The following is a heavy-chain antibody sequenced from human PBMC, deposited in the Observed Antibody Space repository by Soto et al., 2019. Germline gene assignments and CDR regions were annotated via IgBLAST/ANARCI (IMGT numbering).Heavy chain of an antibody. CDR3: GRQPGHCGSTTCFGYYSVDV. CDR1: GGSISSSSYS. Sequence: QLQLQESGPRLVKPSETLSLTCSVSGGSISSSSYSWGWIRQPPGKGLEWIGTIYYSGSTHYNPSLEAPVAISADTPNNQLPLRLSSVTAADTAVYYCGRQPGHCGSTTCFGYYSVDVWGQGTTVTVS. D-gene: IGHD2-2*01. J-gene: IGHJ6*02. V-gene: IGHV4-39*01. CDR2: IYYSGST.